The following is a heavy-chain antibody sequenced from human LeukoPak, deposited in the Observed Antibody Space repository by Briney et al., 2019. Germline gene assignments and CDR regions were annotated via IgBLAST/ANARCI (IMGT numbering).Heavy chain of an antibody. CDR1: GFSLSTSGVG. J-gene: IGHJ4*02. Sequence: SGPTLVKPTQTLTLTCTFSGFSLSTSGVGVGWIRRPPGKALEWLAVIYWNDGKLYSPSLNSRLTITKDTSKNQVVLTMTSMDPVDTATYFCARWDWHYFDFWGQGTLVTVSS. V-gene: IGHV2-5*01. D-gene: IGHD1-26*01. CDR3: ARWDWHYFDF. CDR2: IYWNDGK.